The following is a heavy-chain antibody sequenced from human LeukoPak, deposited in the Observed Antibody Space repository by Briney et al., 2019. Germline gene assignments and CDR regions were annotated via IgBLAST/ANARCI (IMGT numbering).Heavy chain of an antibody. CDR1: GGSISSGDYY. V-gene: IGHV4-30-4*08. J-gene: IGHJ5*02. CDR2: MYYSGST. CDR3: ARPYYYDSRIDP. D-gene: IGHD3-22*01. Sequence: PSETLSLTCTVSGGSISSGDYYWSWIRQPPGKGLEWIAYMYYSGSTYYNPSLKSRVTMSADTSKNQLSRKLSSVTAADTAVYYCARPYYYDSRIDPWGQGILVTVSS.